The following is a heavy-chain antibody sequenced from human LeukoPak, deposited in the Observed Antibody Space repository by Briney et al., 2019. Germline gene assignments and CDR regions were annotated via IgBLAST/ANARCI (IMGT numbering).Heavy chain of an antibody. J-gene: IGHJ6*03. CDR2: IRYDGSNK. CDR1: GFTFSSYG. D-gene: IGHD2-15*01. CDR3: AKDTVAINYYYYYMDV. Sequence: GGSLRLSCAASGFTFSSYGMHWVRQAPGKGLEWVAFIRYDGSNKYYADSVKGRFTISRDNSKNTLYLQMNSLRAEDTAVYYCAKDTVAINYYYYYMDVWGKGTTVTISS. V-gene: IGHV3-30*02.